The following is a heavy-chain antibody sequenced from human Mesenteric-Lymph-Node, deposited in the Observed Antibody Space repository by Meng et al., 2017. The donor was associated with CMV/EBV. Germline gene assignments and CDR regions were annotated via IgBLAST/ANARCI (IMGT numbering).Heavy chain of an antibody. Sequence: SETLSLTCTVSGGSISSDDYYWSWIRQPPGKGLEWIGYIYYSGSTYYNPSLKSRVTISVDTSKNQFSLELSSVTAADTAVYYCVRATAEYFQHWGQGTLVTVSS. CDR2: IYYSGST. J-gene: IGHJ1*01. CDR3: VRATAEYFQH. D-gene: IGHD4-11*01. V-gene: IGHV4-30-4*08. CDR1: GGSISSDDYY.